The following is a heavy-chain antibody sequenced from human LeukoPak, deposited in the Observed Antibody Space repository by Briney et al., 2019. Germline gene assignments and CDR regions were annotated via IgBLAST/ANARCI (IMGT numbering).Heavy chain of an antibody. CDR1: GYTFTGYY. J-gene: IGHJ1*01. CDR3: ASDPYLDSSGYYGYFQH. D-gene: IGHD3-22*01. V-gene: IGHV1-2*06. CDR2: INPNSGGT. Sequence: GASVKVSCKASGYTFTGYYMHWVRQAPGQGLEWKGRINPNSGGTNYAQKFQGRVTMTRDTSISTAYMELSRLRSDDTAVYYCASDPYLDSSGYYGYFQHWGQGTLVTVSS.